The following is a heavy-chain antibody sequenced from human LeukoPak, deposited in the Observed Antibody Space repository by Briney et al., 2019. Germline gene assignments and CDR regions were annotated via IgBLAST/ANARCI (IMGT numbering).Heavy chain of an antibody. V-gene: IGHV1-18*01. CDR1: GYIFFNYG. CDR2: ISPNNGNT. CDR3: ARGLPIPSRSWYPFDP. D-gene: IGHD6-13*01. Sequence: ASVKVSCKASGYIFFNYGINWVRQAPGQSLEWMGWISPNNGNTDFAQNFQDRVTMTTDASTSTVYMELRSLRSDDTAMYYCARGLPIPSRSWYPFDPWGQGTLVAVSS. J-gene: IGHJ5*02.